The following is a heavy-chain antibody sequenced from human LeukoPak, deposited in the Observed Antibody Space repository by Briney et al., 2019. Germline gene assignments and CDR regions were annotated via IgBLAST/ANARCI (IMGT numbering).Heavy chain of an antibody. CDR1: GGTFSSYA. V-gene: IGHV1-69*01. CDR3: ARGGTAIVGFVNYYGMDV. D-gene: IGHD5-18*01. J-gene: IGHJ6*04. CDR2: IIPIFGTA. Sequence: GASVKVSCKASGGTFSSYAISWVRQAPGQALEWMGGIIPIFGTANYAQKFQGRVTITADESTSTAYMELSSLRSEDTAVYYCARGGTAIVGFVNYYGMDVWGKGTTVTVSS.